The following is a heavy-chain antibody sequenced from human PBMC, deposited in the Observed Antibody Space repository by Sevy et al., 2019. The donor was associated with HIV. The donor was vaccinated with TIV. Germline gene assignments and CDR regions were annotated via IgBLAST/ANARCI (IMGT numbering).Heavy chain of an antibody. Sequence: ASVKVPCKASGYTFTSYDINWVRQATGQGLEWMGWMNPNSGNTGYAQKFQGRVTMTRNTSISTAYMELSSLRSEDTAVYYCARMSGYCSGGSCHYYYYGMDVWGQGTTVTVSS. D-gene: IGHD2-15*01. V-gene: IGHV1-8*01. J-gene: IGHJ6*02. CDR3: ARMSGYCSGGSCHYYYYGMDV. CDR1: GYTFTSYD. CDR2: MNPNSGNT.